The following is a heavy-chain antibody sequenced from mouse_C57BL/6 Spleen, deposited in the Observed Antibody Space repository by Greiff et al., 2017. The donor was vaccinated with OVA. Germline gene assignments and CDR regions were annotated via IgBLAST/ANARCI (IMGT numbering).Heavy chain of an antibody. V-gene: IGHV1-26*01. CDR2: INPNNGGT. CDR3: ARVESDWFAY. Sequence: VQLQQSGPELVKPGASVKISCKASGYTFTDYYMNWVKQSHGKSLEWIGDINPNNGGTSYNQKFKGKATLTVDKSSSTAYMELRSLTSEDSAVYYCARVESDWFAYWGQGTLVTVSA. J-gene: IGHJ3*01. CDR1: GYTFTDYY.